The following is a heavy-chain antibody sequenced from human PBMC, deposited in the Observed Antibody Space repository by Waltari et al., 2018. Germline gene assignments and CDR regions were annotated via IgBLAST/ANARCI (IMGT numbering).Heavy chain of an antibody. CDR1: GFTFRSYA. D-gene: IGHD2-15*01. CDR3: ARDRYCSGGSCYSWWFDP. J-gene: IGHJ5*02. Sequence: QVQLVESGGGVVQPGRSLRLSCAASGFTFRSYAIPWVRQAPGKGLEWVAVISYDGSNKYYADSVKGRFTISRDNSKNTLYLQMNSLRAEDTAVYYCARDRYCSGGSCYSWWFDPWGQGTLVTVSS. V-gene: IGHV3-30-3*01. CDR2: ISYDGSNK.